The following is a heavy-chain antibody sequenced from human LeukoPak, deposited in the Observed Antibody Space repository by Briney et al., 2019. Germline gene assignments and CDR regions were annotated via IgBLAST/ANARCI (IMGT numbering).Heavy chain of an antibody. D-gene: IGHD6-6*01. Sequence: SETLSLTCTISGDSFGSYHWNWIRQSAGKGLEWIGRIYASGPTHYDPSFNSRVPMSVDTSKNQFSLKLTYVTAADTALYYCARGDSGGATRFDYWGQGILVTVSS. CDR1: GDSFGSYH. CDR2: IYASGPT. CDR3: ARGDSGGATRFDY. J-gene: IGHJ4*02. V-gene: IGHV4-4*07.